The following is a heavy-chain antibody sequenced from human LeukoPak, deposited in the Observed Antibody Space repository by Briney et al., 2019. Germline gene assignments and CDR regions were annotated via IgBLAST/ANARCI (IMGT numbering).Heavy chain of an antibody. V-gene: IGHV3-53*01. J-gene: IGHJ5*02. CDR3: AKITDRNWFDP. CDR2: IYSGGST. D-gene: IGHD5-24*01. Sequence: GGSLRLSCAASGFTVSSNYMSWVRQAPGKGREWVSVIYSGGSTYYADSVKGRFTISRDNAKNTLYLQMNSLRAEDTAVYYCAKITDRNWFDPWGQGTLVTVSS. CDR1: GFTVSSNY.